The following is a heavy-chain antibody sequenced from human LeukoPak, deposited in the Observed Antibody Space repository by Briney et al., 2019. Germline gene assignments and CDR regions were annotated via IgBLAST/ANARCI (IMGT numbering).Heavy chain of an antibody. V-gene: IGHV3-11*01. Sequence: GGSLRLSCAASGFTFSDYYVTWIRQAPGKGLEWVSHISSSSGTTKEYADSVKGRFTNSRDNAKNSLYLQMNTLRVEDTAVYYCARDKRDYCFDYWGQGTLVTVSS. CDR2: ISSSSGTTK. CDR1: GFTFSDYY. D-gene: IGHD2/OR15-2a*01. CDR3: ARDKRDYCFDY. J-gene: IGHJ4*02.